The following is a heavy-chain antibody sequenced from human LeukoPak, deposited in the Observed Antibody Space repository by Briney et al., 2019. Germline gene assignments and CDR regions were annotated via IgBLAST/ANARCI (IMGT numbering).Heavy chain of an antibody. CDR2: ISGSGGST. Sequence: GGSLRLSCAASGFTFSSYAMSWVRQAPGKGLEWVSAISGSGGSTYYADSVKGRFTISRDNSKNTLYLQMNSLRAEDTAVYYCAAHGVRPRGGGEFDYWGQGTLVTVSS. J-gene: IGHJ4*02. CDR3: AAHGVRPRGGGEFDY. D-gene: IGHD3-16*01. V-gene: IGHV3-23*01. CDR1: GFTFSSYA.